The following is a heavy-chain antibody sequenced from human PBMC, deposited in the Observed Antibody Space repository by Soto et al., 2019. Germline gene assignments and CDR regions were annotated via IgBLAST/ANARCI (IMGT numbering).Heavy chain of an antibody. CDR3: AKGRGYCSSTSCYVGSDY. CDR1: GFTFSSYA. D-gene: IGHD2-2*01. J-gene: IGHJ4*02. Sequence: EVQLLESGGGLVQPGGSLRLSCAASGFTFSSYAMSWVRQAPGKGLEWVSAISGSGGSTYYADSVKGRFTISRDNSKNTLYRKMNSLRAEDTAVYYCAKGRGYCSSTSCYVGSDYWGQGTLVTVSS. V-gene: IGHV3-23*01. CDR2: ISGSGGST.